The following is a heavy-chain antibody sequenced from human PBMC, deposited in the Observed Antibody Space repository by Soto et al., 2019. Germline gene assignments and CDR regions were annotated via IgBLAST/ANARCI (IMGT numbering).Heavy chain of an antibody. V-gene: IGHV4-34*01. CDR2: INHSGST. CDR1: GGSFSGYY. Sequence: PSETLSLTCAVYGGSFSGYYWSWIRQPPGKGLEWIGEINHSGSTNYNPSLKSRVTISVDTSKNQFSLKLSSVTAADTAVYYCAREYYGSGSGYYGVDVWGQGTTVTVSS. J-gene: IGHJ6*02. D-gene: IGHD3-10*01. CDR3: AREYYGSGSGYYGVDV.